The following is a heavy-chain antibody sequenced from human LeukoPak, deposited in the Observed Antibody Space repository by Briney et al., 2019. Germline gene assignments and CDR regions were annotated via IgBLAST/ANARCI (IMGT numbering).Heavy chain of an antibody. CDR1: GFTFRNYV. CDR2: IGGTDGTT. Sequence: PGGSLRLSCAASGFTFRNYVMNWVRQAPGKGLEWVSAIGGTDGTTFYAAFVKGRFTISRDNSKNTLYLQMNSLRAEDTAVYYCAKGSRQDYDSSGYFYWGQGTLVTVSS. J-gene: IGHJ4*02. CDR3: AKGSRQDYDSSGYFY. D-gene: IGHD3-22*01. V-gene: IGHV3-23*01.